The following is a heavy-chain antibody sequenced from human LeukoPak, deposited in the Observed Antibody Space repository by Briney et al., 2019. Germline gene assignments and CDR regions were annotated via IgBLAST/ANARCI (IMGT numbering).Heavy chain of an antibody. J-gene: IGHJ3*02. CDR2: ISSSSSYI. CDR3: ARDCSSTSCIGHAFDI. V-gene: IGHV3-21*01. D-gene: IGHD2-2*01. Sequence: GGSLRLSCAASGFIFSTYSMNWVRQAPGKGLEWVSSISSSSSYIYFADSVKGRFTISRDNAKNSLHLQMNSLRAEDTAVYYCARDCSSTSCIGHAFDIWGQGTMVTVSS. CDR1: GFIFSTYS.